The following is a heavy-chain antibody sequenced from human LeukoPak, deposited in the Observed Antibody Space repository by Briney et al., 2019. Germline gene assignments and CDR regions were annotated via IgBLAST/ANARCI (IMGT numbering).Heavy chain of an antibody. Sequence: GGSLRLSCAASGFTFSSYSMNWVRQAPGKGLEWVSYISSSSSTIYYADSVKGRFTISRDNAKNSLYLQMNSLRAEDTAVYYCARDQTEEAVARSDAFDIWGQGTMVTVSS. D-gene: IGHD6-19*01. CDR2: ISSSSSTI. J-gene: IGHJ3*02. CDR1: GFTFSSYS. CDR3: ARDQTEEAVARSDAFDI. V-gene: IGHV3-48*04.